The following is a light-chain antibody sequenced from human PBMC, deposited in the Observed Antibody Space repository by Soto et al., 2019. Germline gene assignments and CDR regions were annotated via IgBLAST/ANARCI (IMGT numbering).Light chain of an antibody. CDR1: QSIDSW. J-gene: IGKJ5*01. CDR3: QQYNSYSIT. CDR2: DAS. V-gene: IGKV1-5*01. Sequence: DIHMTPSPSPLSASVVDRVTIACRASQSIDSWLAWYQHKPGKAPKLLIYDASTLESGVPSRFSGSGSGTEFTLTISSLQPDDFATYYCQQYNSYSITFGQGTRLEIK.